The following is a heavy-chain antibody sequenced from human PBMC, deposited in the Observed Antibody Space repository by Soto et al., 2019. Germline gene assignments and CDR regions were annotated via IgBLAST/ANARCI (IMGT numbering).Heavy chain of an antibody. J-gene: IGHJ4*02. CDR3: ALNSSSSIRLPDY. CDR1: GYTFTSYY. V-gene: IGHV1-46*01. Sequence: ASVKVSCKASGYTFTSYYMHWVRQAPGQGLEWMGIINPSGGSTSYAQKFQGRVTMTRDESTSTAYMELSSLRSEDTAVYYCALNSSSSIRLPDYWGQGTLVTVSS. CDR2: INPSGGST. D-gene: IGHD6-6*01.